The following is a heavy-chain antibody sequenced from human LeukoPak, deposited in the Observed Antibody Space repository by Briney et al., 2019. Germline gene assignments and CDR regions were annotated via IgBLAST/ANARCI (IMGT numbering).Heavy chain of an antibody. CDR1: GLSISSYS. Sequence: SETLSLTRTVSGLSISSYSTSWVRQPPGKGLEWVGGIYIRGSSHYNPSLKSRLTMSVATSKNPFSMKLTPVTAADTAVYYCARDCYYYDSNGYLFTYGGQRTLATASS. CDR3: ARDCYYYDSNGYLFTY. V-gene: IGHV4-4*07. D-gene: IGHD3-22*01. J-gene: IGHJ4*02. CDR2: IYIRGSS.